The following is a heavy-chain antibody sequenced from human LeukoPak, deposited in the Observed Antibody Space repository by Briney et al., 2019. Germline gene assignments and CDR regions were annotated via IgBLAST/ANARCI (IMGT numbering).Heavy chain of an antibody. CDR2: ISYDGNNK. CDR1: GFPFSTYA. D-gene: IGHD6-6*01. Sequence: GGSLRLSCAASGFPFSTYAMHWVSQAPDKGLEWVAFISYDGNNKFYADSVKGRFTVSRDNSKNTLYLQMNSLRPEDTAVYYCARAEYTTSPRIDYWGQGTLVTVSS. V-gene: IGHV3-30-3*01. CDR3: ARAEYTTSPRIDY. J-gene: IGHJ4*02.